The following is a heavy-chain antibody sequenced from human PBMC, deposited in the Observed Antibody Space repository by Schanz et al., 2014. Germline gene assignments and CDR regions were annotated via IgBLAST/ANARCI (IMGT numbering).Heavy chain of an antibody. CDR2: IWYDGNNK. Sequence: QVQLVESGGDVVQPGRSLRLSCAASGFTFSSYGMHWVRQAPGKGLEWVAVIWYDGNNKNYADSVKGRFTISRDNSKNILYLQMNSLRAEDTALYYCAKDPHKDYGGKPQTFDIWGQGTMVTVSS. CDR3: AKDPHKDYGGKPQTFDI. J-gene: IGHJ3*02. CDR1: GFTFSSYG. V-gene: IGHV3-33*06. D-gene: IGHD4-17*01.